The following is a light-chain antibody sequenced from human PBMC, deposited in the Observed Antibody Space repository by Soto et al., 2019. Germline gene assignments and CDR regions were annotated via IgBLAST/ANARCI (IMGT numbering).Light chain of an antibody. CDR1: SSNIGSNT. CDR2: SND. Sequence: QSVLTQAPSASGTPGQRVTISCSGSSSNIGSNTVSWYQQVPGTAPKLLIYSNDQRPSGVPGRFSGSKSGTSASLAIGGLQSEDEADYYCAAWDDSLNGWVFGGGTQLTVL. V-gene: IGLV1-44*01. J-gene: IGLJ3*02. CDR3: AAWDDSLNGWV.